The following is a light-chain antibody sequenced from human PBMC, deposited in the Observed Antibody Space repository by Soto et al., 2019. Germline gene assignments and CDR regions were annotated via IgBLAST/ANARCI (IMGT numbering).Light chain of an antibody. CDR1: QSISTY. CDR3: QQYNSYS. J-gene: IGKJ1*01. Sequence: DIQMTQSPTSLSASVGDRVTITCRASQSISTYLSWYQQKPGTAPKLLIYHASTLESGVPSRFSGSGSGTEFTLTISSLQPDDFATYYCQQYNSYSFGQATRWMS. V-gene: IGKV1-5*01. CDR2: HAS.